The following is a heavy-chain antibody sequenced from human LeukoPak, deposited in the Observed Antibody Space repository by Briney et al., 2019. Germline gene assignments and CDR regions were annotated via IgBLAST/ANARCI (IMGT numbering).Heavy chain of an antibody. CDR2: ISSSSSYI. CDR3: ARVAQWLVHFDY. CDR1: GFTFSSYG. Sequence: PGGALRLSCAASGFTFSSYGMNWVRQAPGKGLEWVSSISSSSSYIYYADSVKGRFTISRDNAKNSLYLQMNSLRAEDTAVYYCARVAQWLVHFDYWGQGTLVTVSS. J-gene: IGHJ4*02. V-gene: IGHV3-21*01. D-gene: IGHD6-19*01.